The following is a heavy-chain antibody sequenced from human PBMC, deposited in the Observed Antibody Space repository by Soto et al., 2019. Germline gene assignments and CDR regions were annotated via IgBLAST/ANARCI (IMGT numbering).Heavy chain of an antibody. CDR2: IFYSGST. V-gene: IGHV4-31*02. CDR3: AGYCSSTSCYADDAFDI. Sequence: SETLSLTCTVSGGSISSGGYYWSWIRQHPGKGLEWIGYIFYSGSTYYNPSLKSRVTISVDTSKNQFSLKLSSVTAADTAVYYCAGYCSSTSCYADDAFDIWGQGTMVTVS. D-gene: IGHD2-2*01. CDR1: GGSISSGGYY. J-gene: IGHJ3*02.